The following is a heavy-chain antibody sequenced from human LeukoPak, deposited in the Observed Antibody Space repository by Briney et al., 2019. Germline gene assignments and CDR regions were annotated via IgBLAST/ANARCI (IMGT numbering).Heavy chain of an antibody. CDR1: CGSIISYY. D-gene: IGHD4-17*01. J-gene: IGHJ4*02. Sequence: ETLSLTCTVSCGSIISYYWSWIRPPPGKGLEWIGYIYYRGSTSYNPSLKSRVTILVDTSKNQFSLKLSSVTAADTAVYYCARQSYGDYFDYWGQGTLVTVSS. CDR3: ARQSYGDYFDY. V-gene: IGHV4-59*08. CDR2: IYYRGST.